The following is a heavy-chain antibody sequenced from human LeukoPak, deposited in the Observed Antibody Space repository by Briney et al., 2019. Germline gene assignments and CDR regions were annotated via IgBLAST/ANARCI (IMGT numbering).Heavy chain of an antibody. CDR1: GFTFSSYS. CDR3: ARDFSDYSNPSYYYYYMDV. Sequence: RGSLRLSCAASGFTFSSYSMNWVRQAPGKGLEWVSSISSSSSYIYYADSVKGRFTLSRDNAKNSLYLQMNSLRAEDTAVYYCARDFSDYSNPSYYYYYMDVWGKGTTVTVSS. V-gene: IGHV3-21*01. D-gene: IGHD4-11*01. CDR2: ISSSSSYI. J-gene: IGHJ6*03.